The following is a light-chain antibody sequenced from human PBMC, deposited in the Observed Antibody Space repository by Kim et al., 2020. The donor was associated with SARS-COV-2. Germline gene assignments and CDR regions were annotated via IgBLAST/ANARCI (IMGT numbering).Light chain of an antibody. CDR1: QNINSH. V-gene: IGKV1-39*01. CDR3: QQTYISPFT. J-gene: IGKJ3*01. Sequence: DIQMTQSPSSLSASVGDRVTITCLTSQNINSHLNWYHQKPGRAPKLLIYAASTLQGGVPSRFSGGGSETDFTLTISSLQPEDFATYFCQQTYISPFTFGPGTKVDIK. CDR2: AAS.